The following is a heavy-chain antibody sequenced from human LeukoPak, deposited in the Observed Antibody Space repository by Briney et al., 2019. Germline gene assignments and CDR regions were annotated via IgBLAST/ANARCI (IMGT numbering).Heavy chain of an antibody. Sequence: GGSLRLSCAASGFTFSSYAMHWVRQAPGKGLEWVAVISYDGSNKYYADSVKGRFTISRDNSKNTLYLQMNSLRAEDTAVYYCARGPKRWLQPYYFDYWGQGTLVTVSS. V-gene: IGHV3-30*04. CDR1: GFTFSSYA. CDR3: ARGPKRWLQPYYFDY. J-gene: IGHJ4*02. CDR2: ISYDGSNK. D-gene: IGHD5-24*01.